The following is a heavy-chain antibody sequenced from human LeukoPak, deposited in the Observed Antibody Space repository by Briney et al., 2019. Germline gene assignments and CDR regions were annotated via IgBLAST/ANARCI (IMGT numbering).Heavy chain of an antibody. CDR3: VKRQCSGGSCYFIDY. D-gene: IGHD2-15*01. J-gene: IGHJ4*02. Sequence: GGSLRLSCAASGFTFSSYAMIWVRQAPGKGLEWVSVISGSGGSTYYADSVKGRFTISRDNSKNTVYLQMNSLRVEDTAVYYCVKRQCSGGSCYFIDYWRQGTLVTVSS. V-gene: IGHV3-23*01. CDR2: ISGSGGST. CDR1: GFTFSSYA.